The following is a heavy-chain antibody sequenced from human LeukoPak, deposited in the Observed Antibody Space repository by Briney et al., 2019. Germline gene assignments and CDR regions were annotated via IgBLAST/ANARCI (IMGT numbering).Heavy chain of an antibody. J-gene: IGHJ4*02. V-gene: IGHV3-23*01. CDR3: ARDQGTWGYGYNFDY. Sequence: PGGSLRLSCAASGFTFSSYAMSWVRQAPGKGLEWVSAISGSGGSTYYADSVKGRFTISRDNSKNTLYLQMNSLRAEDTAVYYCARDQGTWGYGYNFDYWGQGTLVTVSS. CDR2: ISGSGGST. CDR1: GFTFSSYA. D-gene: IGHD3-16*01.